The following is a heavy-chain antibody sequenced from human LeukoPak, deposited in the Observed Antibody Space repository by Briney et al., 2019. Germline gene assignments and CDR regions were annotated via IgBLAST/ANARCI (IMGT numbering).Heavy chain of an antibody. CDR2: IKSKTDGGTT. V-gene: IGHV3-15*01. D-gene: IGHD6-19*01. CDR3: ASGGWPVAGRMLGPLDY. Sequence: GGSLRLSCAAYGFTFSNAWMSWVRQAPGKGLEWVGRIKSKTDGGTTDYAAPVKGRFTISRDNSKNTLYLQMNSLRAEDTAVYYCASGGWPVAGRMLGPLDYWGQGTLVTVSS. CDR1: GFTFSNAW. J-gene: IGHJ4*02.